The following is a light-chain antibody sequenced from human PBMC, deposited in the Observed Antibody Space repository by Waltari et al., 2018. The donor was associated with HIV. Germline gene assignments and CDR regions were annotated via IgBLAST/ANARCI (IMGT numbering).Light chain of an antibody. CDR1: RSILHSSDNRNY. CDR3: QQYFRIPPT. Sequence: DIVMTQSPDSLPVSLGERATINCTSSRSILHSSDNRNYLARYQQKPRQPPKLLISWASTRESGVPDRFSGSGSGTAFTLTITRLQAEDVAVYHCQQYFRIPPTFGGGTKVEIK. J-gene: IGKJ4*01. CDR2: WAS. V-gene: IGKV4-1*01.